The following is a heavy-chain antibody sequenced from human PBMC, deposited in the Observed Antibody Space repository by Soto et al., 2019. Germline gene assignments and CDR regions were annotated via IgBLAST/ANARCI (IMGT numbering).Heavy chain of an antibody. Sequence: TPVKVSCKASGYTFTSYDINWVRQATGQGLEWMGWMNPNSGDTGYAQKFQGRVTMTRDTSVSTAYMELNRLMSEDSAVYYCARGHFYQLLPFDYWGQGTLVTVSS. CDR1: GYTFTSYD. V-gene: IGHV1-8*01. CDR3: ARGHFYQLLPFDY. J-gene: IGHJ4*02. D-gene: IGHD2-2*01. CDR2: MNPNSGDT.